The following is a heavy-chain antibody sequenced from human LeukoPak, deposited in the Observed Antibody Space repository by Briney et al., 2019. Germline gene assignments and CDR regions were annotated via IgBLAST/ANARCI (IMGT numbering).Heavy chain of an antibody. CDR2: IYYSGST. CDR1: GDSVTTYY. CDR3: AGESTGTFDY. Sequence: SETLSLTCTVSGDSVTTYYWSWIRQPPGKGLEWIGYIYYSGSTYYNPSLKSRVTISVDTSKNQFSLKLSSVTAADTAVYYCAGESTGTFDYWGQGTLVTVSS. V-gene: IGHV4-59*06. J-gene: IGHJ4*02. D-gene: IGHD3-10*01.